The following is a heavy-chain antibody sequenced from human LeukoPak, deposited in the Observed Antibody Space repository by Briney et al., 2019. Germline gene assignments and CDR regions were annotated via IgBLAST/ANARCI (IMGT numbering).Heavy chain of an antibody. J-gene: IGHJ5*02. CDR1: GFTFRNYW. V-gene: IGHV3-7*01. CDR2: IKEDGSDK. CDR3: ARDRAAARLFWFDP. D-gene: IGHD6-6*01. Sequence: TGGSLRLSCTASGFTFRNYWMSWVRQAPGKGLECVAYIKEDGSDKNYVDSVKGRFTISRDNAKSSLYLQMNSLRAEDTAVYYCARDRAAARLFWFDPWGQGTLVTVSS.